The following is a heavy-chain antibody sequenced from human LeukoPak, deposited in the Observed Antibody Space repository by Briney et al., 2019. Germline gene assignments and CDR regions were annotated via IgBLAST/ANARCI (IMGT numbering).Heavy chain of an antibody. V-gene: IGHV4-38-2*02. CDR1: GYSISSGYY. J-gene: IGHJ4*02. Sequence: SETLSLTCTVSGYSISSGYYWGWIRQPPGKGLEWIGSIYHSGSTYYNPSLKSRVTISVDTSKNQFSLKLSSVTAADTAVYYCARLNGNALAAGTVDYWGQGTLVTVSS. D-gene: IGHD6-13*01. CDR2: IYHSGST. CDR3: ARLNGNALAAGTVDY.